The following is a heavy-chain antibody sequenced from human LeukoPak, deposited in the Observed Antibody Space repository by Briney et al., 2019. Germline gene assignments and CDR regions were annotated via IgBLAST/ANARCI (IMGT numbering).Heavy chain of an antibody. D-gene: IGHD1-26*01. Sequence: PGGSLRLSCVASGVTFSSYEMNWVRQAPGKGLEWLSYSTSSGRTIYYADSVKGRFTISRDNAKNSLYLQMNSLRAEDTAVYYCAGDGGSGSYPRYWGQGTLVTVSS. CDR1: GVTFSSYE. V-gene: IGHV3-48*03. J-gene: IGHJ4*02. CDR3: AGDGGSGSYPRY. CDR2: STSSGRTI.